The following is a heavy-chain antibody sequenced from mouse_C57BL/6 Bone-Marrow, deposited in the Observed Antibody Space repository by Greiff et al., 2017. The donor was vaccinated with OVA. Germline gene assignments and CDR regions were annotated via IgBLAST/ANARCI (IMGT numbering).Heavy chain of an antibody. D-gene: IGHD1-1*01. CDR2: ISSGGDYI. CDR3: TRAFITTVVATRYFDG. Sequence: EVKLMESGEGLVKPGGSLKLSCAASGFTFSSYAMSWVRQTPEKRLEWVAYISSGGDYIYYADTVKGRFTISRDNARNTLYLQMSSLKSEDTAMYYCTRAFITTVVATRYFDGWGTGTTVTVSS. J-gene: IGHJ1*03. CDR1: GFTFSSYA. V-gene: IGHV5-9-1*02.